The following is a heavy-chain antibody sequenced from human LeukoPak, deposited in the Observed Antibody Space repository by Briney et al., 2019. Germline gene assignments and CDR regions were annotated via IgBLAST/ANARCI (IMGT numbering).Heavy chain of an antibody. CDR1: GFTLSNHW. V-gene: IGHV3-74*01. Sequence: HSGGSLRLSCAGSGFTLSNHWMHWVRQAPGKGLVWVSRINNDGTSIIYADSVKGRFTISRDDARNTLYLQMNSLRADDTAVYFCARGGLGSFDYWGQGTLVTVSS. CDR2: INNDGTSI. J-gene: IGHJ4*02. D-gene: IGHD3/OR15-3a*01. CDR3: ARGGLGSFDY.